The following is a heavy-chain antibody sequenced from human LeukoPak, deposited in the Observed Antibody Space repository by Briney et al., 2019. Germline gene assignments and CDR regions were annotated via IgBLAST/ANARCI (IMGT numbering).Heavy chain of an antibody. V-gene: IGHV1-46*01. CDR1: GYTFTSYY. J-gene: IGHJ4*02. Sequence: ASVKVSCKASGYTFTSYYMHWVRQAPGQGLEWMGIINPSGGSTSYAQKFQGRVTITADKSTSTAYMELSSLRSEDTAVYYCARDMDGYGDYDYWGQGTLVTVSS. CDR2: INPSGGST. D-gene: IGHD5-24*01. CDR3: ARDMDGYGDYDY.